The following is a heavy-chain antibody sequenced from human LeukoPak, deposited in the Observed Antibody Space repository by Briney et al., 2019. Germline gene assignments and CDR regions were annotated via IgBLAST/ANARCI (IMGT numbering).Heavy chain of an antibody. V-gene: IGHV3-9*01. Sequence: PGRSLRLSCAASGFTFDDYAMHWVRQAPGKGLEWVSGISWNSGSIGYADSVKGRFTISRDNAKNSLYLQMNSLSAEDTALYYCAKDIGSGWPYYYGMDVWGQGTTVTVSS. J-gene: IGHJ6*02. CDR3: AKDIGSGWPYYYGMDV. CDR1: GFTFDDYA. CDR2: ISWNSGSI. D-gene: IGHD6-19*01.